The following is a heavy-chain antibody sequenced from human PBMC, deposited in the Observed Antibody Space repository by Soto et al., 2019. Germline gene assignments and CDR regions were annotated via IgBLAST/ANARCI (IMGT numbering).Heavy chain of an antibody. J-gene: IGHJ6*02. CDR3: ARIGLTAAAGPYYYYYGMDV. CDR2: IFSNDEK. V-gene: IGHV2-26*01. CDR1: GFSLSNARMG. D-gene: IGHD6-13*01. Sequence: SGPTLVNPTETLTLTCTVSGFSLSNARMGVSWIRQPPGKALEWLAHIFSNDEKSYSTSLKSRLTISKDTSKSQVVLTMTNMDPVDTATYYCARIGLTAAAGPYYYYYGMDVWGQGTTVTVSS.